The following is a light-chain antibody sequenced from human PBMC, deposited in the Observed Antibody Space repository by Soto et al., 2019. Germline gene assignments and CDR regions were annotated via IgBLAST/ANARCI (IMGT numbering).Light chain of an antibody. CDR1: QGVFSN. V-gene: IGKV3D-15*01. CDR2: GAS. J-gene: IGKJ1*01. Sequence: EIVLTQSPATLSVSPGERATLSCRASQGVFSNLAWYQQKPGQAPRLLIYGASTRASAIPARFSGRGSGTDFTLTISRLQSEDFADYFCHQYHNWPRTFGQGTKVDIK. CDR3: HQYHNWPRT.